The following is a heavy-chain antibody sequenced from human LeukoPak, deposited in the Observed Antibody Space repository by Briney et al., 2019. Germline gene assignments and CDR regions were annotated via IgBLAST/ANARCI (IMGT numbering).Heavy chain of an antibody. Sequence: PGGSLRLSCAASGFTFSSYGMHWVRQAPGKGLEWVAVISYDGSNKYYADSVKGRFTISRDNSKNTLYLQMNSLRAEDTAVYYCLLYCTNGVCPFDYWGQGTLVTVSS. V-gene: IGHV3-30*03. CDR3: LLYCTNGVCPFDY. CDR2: ISYDGSNK. CDR1: GFTFSSYG. D-gene: IGHD2-8*01. J-gene: IGHJ4*02.